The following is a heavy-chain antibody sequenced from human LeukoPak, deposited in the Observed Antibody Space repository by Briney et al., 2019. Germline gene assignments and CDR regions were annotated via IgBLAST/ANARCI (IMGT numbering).Heavy chain of an antibody. D-gene: IGHD4-23*01. Sequence: SETLSLTCTVSGGSISSYYWSWIRQPPGKGLEWIGYIYYSESTNYNPSLKSRVTISVDTSKNQFSLKLSSVTAADTAVYYCARHVGHGGNAWFDPWGQGTLVTVSS. V-gene: IGHV4-59*08. CDR2: IYYSEST. CDR1: GGSISSYY. J-gene: IGHJ5*02. CDR3: ARHVGHGGNAWFDP.